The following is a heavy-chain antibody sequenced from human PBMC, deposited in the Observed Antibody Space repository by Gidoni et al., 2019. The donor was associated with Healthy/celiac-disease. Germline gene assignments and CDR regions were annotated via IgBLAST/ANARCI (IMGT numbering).Heavy chain of an antibody. CDR2: ISGSGGST. J-gene: IGHJ3*02. CDR1: GLTLSSYA. Sequence: EVQLLESGGGLVQPGGSLRRSCEAYGLTLSSYAMSWVRQAPGKGLEWVSAISGSGGSTYYAHAVKGLFTISRDNSKNPLYLQMNSLRAEDTAVYYCAKDLMIVVVMGAFDILGQVTMVTVSS. CDR3: AKDLMIVVVMGAFDI. V-gene: IGHV3-23*01. D-gene: IGHD3-22*01.